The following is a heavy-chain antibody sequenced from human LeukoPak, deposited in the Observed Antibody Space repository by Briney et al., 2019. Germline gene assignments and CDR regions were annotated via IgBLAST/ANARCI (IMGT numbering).Heavy chain of an antibody. V-gene: IGHV3-7*01. CDR1: GFTFSSYW. D-gene: IGHD6-13*01. CDR2: IKQDGSEK. CDR3: ATDYSSSWYPGDY. J-gene: IGHJ4*02. Sequence: GGSLRLSCAASGFTFSSYWMSWVRQAPGKGLEWVANIKQDGSEKYYVDSVKVRFTISRDNAKNSLYLQMNSLRAEDTAVYYCATDYSSSWYPGDYWGQGTLVTVSS.